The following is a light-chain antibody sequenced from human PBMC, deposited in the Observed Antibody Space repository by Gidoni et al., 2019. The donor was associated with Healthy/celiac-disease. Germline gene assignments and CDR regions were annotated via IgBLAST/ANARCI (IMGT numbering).Light chain of an antibody. CDR2: SNN. Sequence: QSVLTQPPSASGTPGQRVTISCSGSSSNIGSNAVSWYHQLPGTAPNLLIYSNNQRPSGVPDRFSGSKSGTSASLAISGLQSEDEADYYCAAWDDSLNGWVFGGGTKLTVL. CDR3: AAWDDSLNGWV. V-gene: IGLV1-44*01. J-gene: IGLJ3*02. CDR1: SSNIGSNA.